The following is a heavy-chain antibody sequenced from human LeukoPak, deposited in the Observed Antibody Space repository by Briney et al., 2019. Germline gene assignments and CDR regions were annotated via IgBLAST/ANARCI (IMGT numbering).Heavy chain of an antibody. CDR2: ISYSGGST. D-gene: IGHD1-14*01. CDR1: GFSFSIYA. V-gene: IGHV3-23*01. CDR3: ANENPDWFDP. Sequence: GGSLRLSCAASGFSFSIYAMNWVRQAPGKGLEWVSAISYSGGSTYYADSVKGRFTISRDNSKNTLYLQMNSLRAEDTAVYYCANENPDWFDPWGQGTLVTVSS. J-gene: IGHJ5*02.